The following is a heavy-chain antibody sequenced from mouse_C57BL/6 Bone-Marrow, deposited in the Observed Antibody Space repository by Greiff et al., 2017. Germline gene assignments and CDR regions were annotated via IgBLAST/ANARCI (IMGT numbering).Heavy chain of an antibody. V-gene: IGHV5-6*01. CDR1: GFTFSSYG. CDR2: ISSGGSYT. J-gene: IGHJ2*01. Sequence: DVQLQESGGDLVKPGGSLKLSCAASGFTFSSYGMSWVRQTPDKRLEWVATISSGGSYTYYPDSVKGRFTISRDNAKNTLYLQMSSLKSEDTAMYYCARVDGYWYYLDYGGQGTTLTVSS. CDR3: ARVDGYWYYLDY. D-gene: IGHD2-3*01.